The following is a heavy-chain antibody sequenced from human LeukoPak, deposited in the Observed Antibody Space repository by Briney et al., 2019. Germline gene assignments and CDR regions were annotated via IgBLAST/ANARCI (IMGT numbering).Heavy chain of an antibody. V-gene: IGHV1-8*03. Sequence: ASVKVSCKASGYTFTSYDINWVRQATGQGLEWMGWMNPNSGNTGYAQKFQGRVTITRNTSISTAYMELSSLRSEDTAVYFCARGSGSGGRDWFDPWGQGTLVTVSS. J-gene: IGHJ5*02. CDR1: GYTFTSYD. CDR2: MNPNSGNT. D-gene: IGHD1-26*01. CDR3: ARGSGSGGRDWFDP.